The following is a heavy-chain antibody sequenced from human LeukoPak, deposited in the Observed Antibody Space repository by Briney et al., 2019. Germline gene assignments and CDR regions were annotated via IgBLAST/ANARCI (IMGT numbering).Heavy chain of an antibody. CDR1: GGSISSYY. J-gene: IGHJ5*02. CDR2: IYTSGST. D-gene: IGHD2-2*01. Sequence: SETLSLTCTVSGGSISSYYWSWIRQPAGKGLEWIGRIYTSGSTNYNPSLKSRVTMSVDTSKNQFSLKLSSVTAADTAVYYCARDKSSRCSSTSRQNWFDPWGQGTLVTVSS. V-gene: IGHV4-4*07. CDR3: ARDKSSRCSSTSRQNWFDP.